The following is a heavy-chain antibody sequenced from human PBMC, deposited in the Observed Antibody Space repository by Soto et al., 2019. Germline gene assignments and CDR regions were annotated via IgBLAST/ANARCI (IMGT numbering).Heavy chain of an antibody. Sequence: KPSETLSLTCTVSGGSMNDYYWSWIRQPAGKGLEWIGRIFTSGNTNYNPSLRSRLTMSVDTSTNQVSLRLTSVTAADTAVYYCASGRIVSRYYGLDVWGQGTKVTVYS. CDR1: GGSMNDYY. V-gene: IGHV4-4*07. CDR2: IFTSGNT. D-gene: IGHD2-15*01. J-gene: IGHJ6*02. CDR3: ASGRIVSRYYGLDV.